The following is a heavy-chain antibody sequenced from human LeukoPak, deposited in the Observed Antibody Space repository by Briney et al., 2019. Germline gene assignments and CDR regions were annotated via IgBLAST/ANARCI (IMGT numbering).Heavy chain of an antibody. V-gene: IGHV3-21*01. Sequence: GGSLRLSCAASGFTFSSYSMNWFRQAPGKGLEWVSSISSGSSYIYYADSVKGRFTISRDNAKNSLYLQMNSLRAEDTAVYYCARDGRDTARVRAWYYGMDVWGQGTTVTVSS. D-gene: IGHD5-18*01. CDR2: ISSGSSYI. J-gene: IGHJ6*02. CDR1: GFTFSSYS. CDR3: ARDGRDTARVRAWYYGMDV.